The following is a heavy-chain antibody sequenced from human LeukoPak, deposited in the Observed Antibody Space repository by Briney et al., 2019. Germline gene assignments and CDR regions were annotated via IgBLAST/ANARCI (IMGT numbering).Heavy chain of an antibody. Sequence: SETLSLTCTVSGGSISSGGYYWSWIRQHPGKGLEWIGYTYYSGSTYYNPSLKSRVTVSVDTSKNQFSLKLSSVTAADTAVYYCAREVGATYFDYWGQGTLVTVSS. CDR2: TYYSGST. D-gene: IGHD1-26*01. J-gene: IGHJ4*02. CDR3: AREVGATYFDY. V-gene: IGHV4-31*03. CDR1: GGSISSGGYY.